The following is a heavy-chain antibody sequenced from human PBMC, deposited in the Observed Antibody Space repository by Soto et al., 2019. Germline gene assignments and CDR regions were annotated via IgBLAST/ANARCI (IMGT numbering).Heavy chain of an antibody. Sequence: QVQLVQSGAEVKKPGASVKVSCKASGYTFTSYDSNWVRQATGQGLEWMGWMNPNSGNTGYAQKFKGRVTMTRKTSISTAYMELSSLRAEDTAVYYGARKPRECQRLWRWFDPWGQGTLVTVSS. V-gene: IGHV1-8*01. J-gene: IGHJ5*02. D-gene: IGHD2-2*01. CDR2: MNPNSGNT. CDR1: GYTFTSYD. CDR3: ARKPRECQRLWRWFDP.